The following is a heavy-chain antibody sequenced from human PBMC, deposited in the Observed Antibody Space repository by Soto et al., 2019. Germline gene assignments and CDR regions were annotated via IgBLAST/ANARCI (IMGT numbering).Heavy chain of an antibody. V-gene: IGHV1-3*01. J-gene: IGHJ5*02. CDR2: INPDNGNT. D-gene: IGHD2-15*01. Sequence: ASVKVSCKASGYTFTRYTMNWVRQAPGQRLEWMGWINPDNGNTKSSQKFQDRVIITRDTSASTAYMDLSSLRSEDTTVYYCARGIATGQLDPWGQGTLVTVSS. CDR1: GYTFTRYT. CDR3: ARGIATGQLDP.